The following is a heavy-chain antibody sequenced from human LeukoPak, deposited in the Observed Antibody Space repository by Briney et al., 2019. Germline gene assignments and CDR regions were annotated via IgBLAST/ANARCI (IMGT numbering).Heavy chain of an antibody. J-gene: IGHJ4*02. CDR1: GFIFSRDS. Sequence: GGSLRLSCEASGFIFSRDSMNWVRQAPGKGLEWISYISHDSGVRYYADSVRGRFTISRDNAKNSLHLQMHSLRAEDTAVYYCSGSFLGPDLTVVTPADYWGQGNLVTVSS. D-gene: IGHD4-23*01. V-gene: IGHV3-48*01. CDR3: SGSFLGPDLTVVTPADY. CDR2: ISHDSGVR.